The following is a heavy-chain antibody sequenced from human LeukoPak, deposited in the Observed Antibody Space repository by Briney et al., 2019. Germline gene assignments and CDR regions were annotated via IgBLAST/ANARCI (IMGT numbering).Heavy chain of an antibody. CDR2: ISTGTYI. Sequence: GSLRLSCAGSGFPFSSHGMNWVRQAPGKGLEWISHISTGTYIAYTDSVKGRFTISRDNTKNSLFLQMNSLRAEDTAVYYCTREQDREASATVVGDYWGQGTLVTVSS. D-gene: IGHD4-23*01. V-gene: IGHV3-21*05. CDR1: GFPFSSHG. CDR3: TREQDREASATVVGDY. J-gene: IGHJ4*02.